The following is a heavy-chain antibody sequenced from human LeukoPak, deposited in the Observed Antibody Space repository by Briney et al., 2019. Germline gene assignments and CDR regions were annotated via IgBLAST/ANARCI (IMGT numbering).Heavy chain of an antibody. CDR1: GFTFSSYA. Sequence: QSGGSLRLSCAASGFTFSSYAMSWVRQAPGKGLEWVSAISGSGGSTYYADSVEGRFTISRDNSKNTLYVQMNSLRAEDTAVYYCAKGGSYGSSLYYYYMDVWGKGTTVTVSS. CDR3: AKGGSYGSSLYYYYMDV. D-gene: IGHD3-16*01. CDR2: ISGSGGST. V-gene: IGHV3-23*01. J-gene: IGHJ6*03.